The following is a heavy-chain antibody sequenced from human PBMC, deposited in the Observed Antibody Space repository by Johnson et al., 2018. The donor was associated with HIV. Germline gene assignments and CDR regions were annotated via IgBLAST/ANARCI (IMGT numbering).Heavy chain of an antibody. V-gene: IGHV3-74*02. D-gene: IGHD4-23*01. CDR3: ARGTPYGGNSWDFDI. CDR1: GFTFSSYW. Sequence: VQLVESGGGLVQPGGSLRLSCAASGFTFSSYWMHWVRQAPGKGLVWVSRIHSDGSSTSYADSVKGRFTISRDNAKNTLYLQMNSLRAEDTAVYYCARGTPYGGNSWDFDIWGQGTMVTVSS. J-gene: IGHJ3*02. CDR2: IHSDGSST.